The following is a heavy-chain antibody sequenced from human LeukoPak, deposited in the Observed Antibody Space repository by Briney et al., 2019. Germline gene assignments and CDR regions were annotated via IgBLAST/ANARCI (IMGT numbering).Heavy chain of an antibody. V-gene: IGHV1-46*01. CDR2: INPSGGST. J-gene: IGHJ6*02. CDR1: GYTFTSYY. D-gene: IGHD6-19*01. CDR3: ARVGGSGWAYYYYGMDV. Sequence: ASVKVSCKASGYTFTSYYMHWVRQAPGQGLEWVGIINPSGGSTSYAQKFQGRVTMTRDTSTSTVYMELSSLRSEDTAVYYCARVGGSGWAYYYYGMDVWGQGTTVTVSS.